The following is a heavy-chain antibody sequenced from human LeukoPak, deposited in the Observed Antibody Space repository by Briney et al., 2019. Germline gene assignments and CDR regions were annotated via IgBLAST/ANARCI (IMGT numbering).Heavy chain of an antibody. CDR3: ARTEMATIKVLDY. J-gene: IGHJ4*02. Sequence: ASVKVSCKASGYTFTNSDINWVRQAAGQGLEWMGIINPSGGSTSYAQKFQGRVTMTRDTSTSTVYMELSSLGSEDTAVYYCARTEMATIKVLDYWGQGTLVTVSS. D-gene: IGHD5-24*01. CDR1: GYTFTNSD. V-gene: IGHV1-46*01. CDR2: INPSGGST.